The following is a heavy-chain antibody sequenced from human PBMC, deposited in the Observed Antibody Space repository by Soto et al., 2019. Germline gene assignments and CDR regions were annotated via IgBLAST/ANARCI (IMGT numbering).Heavy chain of an antibody. V-gene: IGHV3-64D*06. CDR2: ISSNGGST. D-gene: IGHD3-22*01. Sequence: PGGSLRLSCSASGFTFSSYAMHWVRQAPGKGLEYVSAISSNGGSTYYADSVKGRFTISRDNSKTTLYLQMSSLRAEDTAVYYCVKDLRLAGYYYDSSGYSPFGFDYWGQGSLVTVSS. CDR1: GFTFSSYA. CDR3: VKDLRLAGYYYDSSGYSPFGFDY. J-gene: IGHJ4*02.